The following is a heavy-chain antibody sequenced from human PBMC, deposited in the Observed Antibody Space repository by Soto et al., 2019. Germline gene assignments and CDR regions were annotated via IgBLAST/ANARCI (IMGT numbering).Heavy chain of an antibody. Sequence: EVQLLESGGGLVQPGGSLRLSCAASGFTFSSYAMSWVRQAPGKGLEWVSAISGSGGSTYYADSVKGRFTISRDNSKNTLYLQMNSLRAEDTAVYYCAKAVGVATMGDVGYWGQGTLVTVSX. CDR1: GFTFSSYA. J-gene: IGHJ4*02. D-gene: IGHD5-12*01. CDR2: ISGSGGST. V-gene: IGHV3-23*01. CDR3: AKAVGVATMGDVGY.